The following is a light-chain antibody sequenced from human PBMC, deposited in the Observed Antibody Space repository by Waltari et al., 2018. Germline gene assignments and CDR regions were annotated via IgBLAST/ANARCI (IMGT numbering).Light chain of an antibody. CDR3: QSYDTSLSVV. CDR2: GNN. V-gene: IGLV1-40*01. CDR1: SSHIGAGYD. J-gene: IGLJ3*02. Sequence: QSVLTQPPSVSGAPGQRVAISCTGSSSHIGAGYDVHWYQQLPRTAPKLLIYGNNNRPSGVPDRFFGSTYGTSASLAITGLQAEDEADYYCQSYDTSLSVVFGGGTKLTVL.